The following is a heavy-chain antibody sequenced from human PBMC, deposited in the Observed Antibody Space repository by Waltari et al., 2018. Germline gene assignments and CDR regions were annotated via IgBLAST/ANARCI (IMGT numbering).Heavy chain of an antibody. CDR2: IKQDGSEK. CDR3: ARGVSSGWFDAFDI. D-gene: IGHD6-19*01. Sequence: EVQLVESGGGLVQPGGSLRLSCAASGFTFSSYWMSWVRQAPGKGLEWVANIKQDGSEKYYVDSVKGRFTISRDNAKNSLYLQMNSLRAEDTAVYYCARGVSSGWFDAFDIWGQGTMVTVSS. J-gene: IGHJ3*02. CDR1: GFTFSSYW. V-gene: IGHV3-7*01.